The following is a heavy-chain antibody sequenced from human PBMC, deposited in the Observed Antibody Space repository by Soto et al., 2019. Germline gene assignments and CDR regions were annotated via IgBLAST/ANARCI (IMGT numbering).Heavy chain of an antibody. J-gene: IGHJ4*02. CDR2: VSLGGGA. Sequence: QVQLQESGPGLVKPSETLSLSCAVSGVSITSTDWWSWVRLPPGKGLQWIGEVSLGGGANYNPSLKSRVTISVDNSKDQFSLTLHSVTAADTAVYFCAGSTADTTLKASSFWGQGTLVTVSS. CDR3: AGSTADTTLKASSF. D-gene: IGHD4-4*01. V-gene: IGHV4-4*02. CDR1: GVSITSTDW.